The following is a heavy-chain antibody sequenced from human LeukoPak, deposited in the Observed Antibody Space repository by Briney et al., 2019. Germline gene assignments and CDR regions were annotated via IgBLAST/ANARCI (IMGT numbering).Heavy chain of an antibody. CDR2: IYHSGST. Sequence: SGTLSLTCAVSGGSNSRSNWWSWVRQPPGKGLEWIGEIYHSGSTNYNPSLKSRVTMSVDNSKNHFSLKLSSVTAADTAVYYCARAGEDEDYWGQGTLVTVSS. V-gene: IGHV4-4*02. CDR3: ARAGEDEDY. J-gene: IGHJ4*02. D-gene: IGHD4-17*01. CDR1: GGSNSRSNW.